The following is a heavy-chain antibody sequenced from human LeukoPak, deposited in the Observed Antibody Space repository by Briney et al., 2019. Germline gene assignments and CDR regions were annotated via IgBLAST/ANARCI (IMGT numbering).Heavy chain of an antibody. D-gene: IGHD1-26*01. CDR3: ARVLLVGAILDDFDH. V-gene: IGHV4-38-2*02. J-gene: IGHJ4*02. CDR1: GGSISSYY. Sequence: PSETLSLTCTVSGGSISSYYWSWIRQPPGKGLEWIGSISHSGSTYYNPSLKSRVSISVDTSKNQFSLRLSSVTAADTAVYYCARVLLVGAILDDFDHWGQGTLVTVSS. CDR2: ISHSGST.